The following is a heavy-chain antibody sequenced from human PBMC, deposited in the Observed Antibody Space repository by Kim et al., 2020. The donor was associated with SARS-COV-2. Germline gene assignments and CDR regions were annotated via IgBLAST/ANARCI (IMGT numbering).Heavy chain of an antibody. CDR2: ISGSGGST. CDR3: AKDRYCSGGSCYSDAFDI. J-gene: IGHJ3*02. D-gene: IGHD2-15*01. Sequence: GGSLRLSCAASGFTFSSYAMSWVRQAPGKGLEWVSAISGSGGSTYYADSVKGRFTISRDNSKNTLYLQMNSLRAEDTAVYYCAKDRYCSGGSCYSDAFDIWGQGTMVTVSS. V-gene: IGHV3-23*01. CDR1: GFTFSSYA.